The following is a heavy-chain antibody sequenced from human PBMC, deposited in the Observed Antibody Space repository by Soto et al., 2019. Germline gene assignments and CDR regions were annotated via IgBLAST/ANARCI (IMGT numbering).Heavy chain of an antibody. CDR2: ISSSSSYI. J-gene: IGHJ6*03. Sequence: EVQLVESGGGLVKPGGSLRLSCAASGFTFSSYSMNWVRQAPGKGLEWVSSISSSSSYIYYADSVKGRFTISRDNAKNSLYLQMNSLRAEDTAVYYCARDFPKYTVNYYMDVWGKGTTVTVSS. V-gene: IGHV3-21*01. CDR3: ARDFPKYTVNYYMDV. D-gene: IGHD4-17*01. CDR1: GFTFSSYS.